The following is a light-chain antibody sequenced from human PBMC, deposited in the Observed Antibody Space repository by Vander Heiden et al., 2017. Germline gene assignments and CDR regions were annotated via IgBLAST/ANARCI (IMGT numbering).Light chain of an antibody. Sequence: EVVLTQSPGTLSLSPGKRATLSCRASHTISSNFLAWYQHQPGRAPKLLIYRASIRATGIPDRFSGSGSGTDFTLTISRLEPEDFAVYYCQQYGHSPYTFGQGTKLQIK. J-gene: IGKJ2*01. CDR1: HTISSNF. CDR3: QQYGHSPYT. CDR2: RAS. V-gene: IGKV3-20*01.